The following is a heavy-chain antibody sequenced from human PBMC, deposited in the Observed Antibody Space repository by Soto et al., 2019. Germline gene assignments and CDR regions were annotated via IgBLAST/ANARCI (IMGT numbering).Heavy chain of an antibody. CDR3: ARGYCTSSACHWNFDY. D-gene: IGHD2-8*02. CDR1: GFTFSSYE. Sequence: PGGSLRLSCAASGFTFSSYEMNWVRQAPGKGLEWVSDITSTGSTRYYADSVKGRFTISRDNAKNSLCLQMNSLRAEDTAVYYCARGYCTSSACHWNFDYWGQGTLVTVSS. V-gene: IGHV3-48*03. J-gene: IGHJ4*02. CDR2: ITSTGSTR.